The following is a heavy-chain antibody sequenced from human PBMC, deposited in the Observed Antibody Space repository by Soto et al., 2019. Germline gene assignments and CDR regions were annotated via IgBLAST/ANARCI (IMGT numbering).Heavy chain of an antibody. D-gene: IGHD3-10*01. V-gene: IGHV4-59*01. J-gene: IGHJ4*02. Sequence: SETLSLSCTVSGGSISSYYWSWIRQPPGKGLEWIGYIYYSGSTNYNPSLKSRVTISVDTSKNQFSLKLSSVAAADTAVYYCARVWISGSLDYWGQGTLVTVSS. CDR1: GGSISSYY. CDR2: IYYSGST. CDR3: ARVWISGSLDY.